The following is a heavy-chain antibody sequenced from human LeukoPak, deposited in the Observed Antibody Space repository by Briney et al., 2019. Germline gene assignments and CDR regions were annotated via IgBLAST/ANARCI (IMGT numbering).Heavy chain of an antibody. J-gene: IGHJ4*02. CDR2: ISSSGTYI. V-gene: IGHV3-21*01. D-gene: IGHD4-17*01. Sequence: GGSLRLSCAASGFTFNTYNVNWVRQAPGKGLEWVSSISSSGTYIFYADSVKGRFTISRDNAKNSLYLHMNSLRAEDTAVYYCATINGDYDYFDYWGQGTLVTVSS. CDR3: ATINGDYDYFDY. CDR1: GFTFNTYN.